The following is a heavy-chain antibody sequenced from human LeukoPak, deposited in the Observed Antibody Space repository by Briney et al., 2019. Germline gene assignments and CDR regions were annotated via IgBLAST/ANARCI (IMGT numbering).Heavy chain of an antibody. CDR1: GYTFTGYY. Sequence: GASVKVSCKASGYTFTGYYMHWVRQAPGQGLEWMGRINPNSGGTNYAQKFQGRVTMTRDTSISTAYMELSRLRSDDTAVYYCARDWGTSCYTGICWFDPWGQGTLVTVSS. J-gene: IGHJ5*02. CDR3: ARDWGTSCYTGICWFDP. D-gene: IGHD2-2*02. CDR2: INPNSGGT. V-gene: IGHV1-2*06.